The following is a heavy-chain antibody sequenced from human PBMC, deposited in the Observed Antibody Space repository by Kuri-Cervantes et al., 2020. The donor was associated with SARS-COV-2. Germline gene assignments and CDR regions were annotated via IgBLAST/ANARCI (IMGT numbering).Heavy chain of an antibody. Sequence: SVKVSCKASGGTFGSYAISWVRQAPGQGLEWMGGIIPIFGTANYAQKFQGRVTITADESTSTAYMELSSLRSEDTAVYYCASLGDAGDLSPPFDYWGQGTLVTVSS. CDR3: ASLGDAGDLSPPFDY. CDR1: GGTFGSYA. J-gene: IGHJ4*02. V-gene: IGHV1-69*13. D-gene: IGHD3-16*01. CDR2: IIPIFGTA.